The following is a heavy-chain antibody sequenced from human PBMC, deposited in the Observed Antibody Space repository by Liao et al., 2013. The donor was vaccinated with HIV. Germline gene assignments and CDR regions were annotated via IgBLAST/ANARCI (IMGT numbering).Heavy chain of an antibody. CDR2: IYTSGST. V-gene: IGHV4-61*02. D-gene: IGHD3-10*01. CDR3: ARAVPVWFGELSYYFDY. CDR1: GGSISSGSYY. J-gene: IGHJ4*02. Sequence: QVQLQESGPGLVKPSQTLSLTCTVSGGSISSGSYYWSWIRQPAGKGLEWIGRIYTSGSTNYNPSLKSRVTISVDTSKNQFSLKLSSVTAADTAVYYCARAVPVWFGELSYYFDYWGQGTLVTVSS.